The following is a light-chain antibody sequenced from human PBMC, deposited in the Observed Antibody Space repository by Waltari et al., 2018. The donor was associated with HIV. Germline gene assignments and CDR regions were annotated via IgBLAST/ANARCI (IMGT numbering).Light chain of an antibody. CDR1: SGYSNPA. J-gene: IGLJ2*01. CDR2: INSDGSH. CDR3: LTWDTGIGV. Sequence: QVVLTQSPSASASLGASVKLTCTLSSGYSNPAIAWHQQQSEKGPRYLMKINSDGSHNKGDGIPDRFSGSSSGAERYLTISSLQSEDEADYYCLTWDTGIGVFGGGTKLTVL. V-gene: IGLV4-69*01.